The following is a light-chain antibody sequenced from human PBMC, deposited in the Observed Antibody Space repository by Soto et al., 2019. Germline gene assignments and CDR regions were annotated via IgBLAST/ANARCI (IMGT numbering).Light chain of an antibody. Sequence: EIVLTQSPATLSLSPGERATLSCRASQSVSSYLACYQQKPGQAPRLLIYDASNRATGIPARFSGSGSGTDFTRTIGSLEPEDFAVDYCQQRSNWPPSITFGQGTRLEIK. V-gene: IGKV3-11*01. CDR1: QSVSSY. J-gene: IGKJ5*01. CDR3: QQRSNWPPSIT. CDR2: DAS.